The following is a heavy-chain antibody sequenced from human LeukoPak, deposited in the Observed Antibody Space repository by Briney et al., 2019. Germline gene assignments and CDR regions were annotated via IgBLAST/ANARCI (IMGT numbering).Heavy chain of an antibody. D-gene: IGHD3-22*01. V-gene: IGHV3-30*04. CDR3: ARADQYYYDSSTFQH. J-gene: IGHJ1*01. CDR1: GFTFSSYA. Sequence: GGSLRLSCAASGFTFSSYAMHWVRQAPGKGLEWVAVISYDGSSKYYADSVKGRFTISRDNSKNTLYLQMNSLRAEDTAVYYCARADQYYYDSSTFQHWGQGTLVTVSS. CDR2: ISYDGSSK.